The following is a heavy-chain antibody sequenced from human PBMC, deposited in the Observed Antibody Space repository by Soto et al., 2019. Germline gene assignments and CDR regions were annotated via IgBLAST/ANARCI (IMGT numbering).Heavy chain of an antibody. D-gene: IGHD6-19*01. CDR1: GFTFSDYA. CDR2: VSHDGRNT. V-gene: IGHV3-30*18. J-gene: IGHJ4*02. CDR3: AKGGRQWLVTSDFNY. Sequence: VQLVESGGGVVQPGRSLRLSCAASGFTFSDYAMHWVRQAPGKGVWWVAVVSHDGRNTHYADSVKGRFTISRDSSKNTVSLEMTSLRAEDTAVYYCAKGGRQWLVTSDFNYWGQGALVTVSS.